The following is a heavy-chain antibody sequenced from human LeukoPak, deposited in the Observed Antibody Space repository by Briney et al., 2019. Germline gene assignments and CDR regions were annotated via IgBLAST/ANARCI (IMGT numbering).Heavy chain of an antibody. J-gene: IGHJ4*02. D-gene: IGHD6-13*01. V-gene: IGHV1-18*01. Sequence: GASVEVSCKASGSTFATYGFCWVRQAPGHGLEWMGWIGSNTGKTDYAQKFQGRVTLTTDTSTSTAYMELRSLRPDDTALYYCAKVAGDRMDYWGQGTLLTVSS. CDR2: IGSNTGKT. CDR1: GSTFATYG. CDR3: AKVAGDRMDY.